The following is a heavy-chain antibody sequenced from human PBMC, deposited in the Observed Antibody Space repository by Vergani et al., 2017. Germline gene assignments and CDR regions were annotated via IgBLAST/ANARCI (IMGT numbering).Heavy chain of an antibody. Sequence: QALLVQSGAELKKPGASVNVSCRAPGHTFSNYYMYWVRQAPGLGREWMGIINPSDGRASYAQKFQGRVTLTRDTSTSTVYMNLRSLRSEDTAVYYWTRAAAYGSGNTYYYYGMDGWGQGTTVTVSS. V-gene: IGHV1-46*03. CDR1: GHTFSNYY. CDR3: TRAAAYGSGNTYYYYGMDG. J-gene: IGHJ6*02. D-gene: IGHD3-10*01. CDR2: INPSDGRA.